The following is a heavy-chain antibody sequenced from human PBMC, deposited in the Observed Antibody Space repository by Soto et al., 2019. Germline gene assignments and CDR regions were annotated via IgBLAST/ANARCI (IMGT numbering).Heavy chain of an antibody. CDR3: ARSPYDYIWGSRPSHFDY. CDR2: IYYSGST. D-gene: IGHD3-16*01. Sequence: QVQLQEPGPGLVKPSQTLSLTCTVSGGSISSGGYYWSWIRQHPGKGLEWIGYIYYSGSTYYNPSLKSRVTISVDTSKNQFSLKLSSVTAADTAVYYCARSPYDYIWGSRPSHFDYWGQGTLVTVSS. V-gene: IGHV4-31*03. J-gene: IGHJ4*02. CDR1: GGSISSGGYY.